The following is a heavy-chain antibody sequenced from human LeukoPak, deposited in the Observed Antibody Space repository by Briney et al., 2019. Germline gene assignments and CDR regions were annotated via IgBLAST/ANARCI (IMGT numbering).Heavy chain of an antibody. CDR2: VRGSGSDT. J-gene: IGHJ3*01. V-gene: IGHV3-23*01. CDR1: GFTFSTYA. CDR3: ARGGYSGFDV. Sequence: GGSLRLSCAASGFTFSTYAMSWVRQAPGKGLEWVSAVRGSGSDTYYADSVKGRFTISRDNSKNTLYLQMNSLRSGDTAVYYCARGGYSGFDVWSQGTVVTVSS. D-gene: IGHD5-12*01.